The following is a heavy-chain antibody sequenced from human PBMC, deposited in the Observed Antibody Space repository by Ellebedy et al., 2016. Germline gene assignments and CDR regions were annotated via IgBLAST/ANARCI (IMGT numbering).Heavy chain of an antibody. CDR1: EFTFSSYA. J-gene: IGHJ4*02. D-gene: IGHD6-25*01. V-gene: IGHV3-23*01. CDR3: GSSGSGWLISY. CDR2: ISRSGGCT. Sequence: GESLKISCEASEFTFSSYAMTWVRQAPGKGLEWVSVISRSGGCTYYADSLKGRFTISRDNSKNTIFLQMNSLRDEDTAVYYCGSSGSGWLISYWGQGTLVTVSS.